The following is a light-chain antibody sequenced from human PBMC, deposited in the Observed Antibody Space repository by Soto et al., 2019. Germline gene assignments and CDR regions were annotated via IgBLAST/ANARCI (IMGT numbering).Light chain of an antibody. Sequence: DIQMMQSPSSVSAFVGDRVTITCRASQNIGNYLNWYQQNRGKVPKLLIYAASSLQSGVPSRFSGSGSETDFTLTISSLQPEDFATYYCQQSFVTPWTFGQGTKVDIK. V-gene: IGKV1-39*01. CDR2: AAS. J-gene: IGKJ1*01. CDR3: QQSFVTPWT. CDR1: QNIGNY.